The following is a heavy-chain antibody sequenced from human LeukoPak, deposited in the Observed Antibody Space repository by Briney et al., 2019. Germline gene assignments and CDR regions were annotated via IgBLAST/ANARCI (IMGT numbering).Heavy chain of an antibody. CDR1: GGSINSYY. V-gene: IGHV4-59*08. CDR2: IYYSGST. D-gene: IGHD6-19*01. J-gene: IGHJ4*02. Sequence: SETLSLTCTVSGGSINSYYWSWIRQPPGKGLEWIGYIYYSGSTDYNPSLKGRVTISVATSKTQFSLKLTSVTAADTAVYYCARLDSSGYYYFDYWGQGTLVTVSS. CDR3: ARLDSSGYYYFDY.